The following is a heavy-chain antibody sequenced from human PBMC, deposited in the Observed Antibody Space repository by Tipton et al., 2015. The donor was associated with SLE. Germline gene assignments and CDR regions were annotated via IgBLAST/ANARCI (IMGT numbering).Heavy chain of an antibody. CDR2: INHSGST. D-gene: IGHD6-13*01. Sequence: TLSLTCAVYGGSFSGYYWCWIRQPPGKGLEWVGEINHSGSTNYNPSLKSRVTISVDTSKNQFSLKLSSVTAADTAVYYCARSGGVAAAGPFDYWGQGTLVTVSS. V-gene: IGHV4-34*01. J-gene: IGHJ4*02. CDR3: ARSGGVAAAGPFDY. CDR1: GGSFSGYY.